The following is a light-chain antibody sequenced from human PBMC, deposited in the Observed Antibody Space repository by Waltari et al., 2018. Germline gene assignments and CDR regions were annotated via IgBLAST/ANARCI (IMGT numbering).Light chain of an antibody. CDR1: HNVNTF. V-gene: IGKV3-11*01. CDR2: DAS. Sequence: CRASHNVNTFLGWYQQRPGQPPRLLVYDASTRATGIPAIFSGSGSGTDFTLTISSLEPEDFAVYFCHHCANWPRLTFGPGTKVDLK. CDR3: HHCANWPRLT. J-gene: IGKJ3*01.